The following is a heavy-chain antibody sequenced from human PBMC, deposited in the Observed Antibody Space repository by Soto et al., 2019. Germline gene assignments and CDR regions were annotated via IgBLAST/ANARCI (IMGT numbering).Heavy chain of an antibody. Sequence: GGSLRLSCAASGFTFSSYGMHWVRQAPGKGLEWVAVIWYDGSNKYYADSVKGRFTISRDNSKNTLYLQMNSLRAEDTAVYYCARDVLALHDYGDYSLSPVDYWGQGTLVTVSS. CDR1: GFTFSSYG. V-gene: IGHV3-33*01. CDR3: ARDVLALHDYGDYSLSPVDY. J-gene: IGHJ4*02. D-gene: IGHD4-17*01. CDR2: IWYDGSNK.